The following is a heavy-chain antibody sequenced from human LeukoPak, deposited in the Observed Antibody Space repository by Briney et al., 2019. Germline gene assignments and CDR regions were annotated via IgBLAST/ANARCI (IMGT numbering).Heavy chain of an antibody. V-gene: IGHV1-8*01. J-gene: IGHJ4*02. D-gene: IGHD6-19*01. CDR2: MNPNSGNT. CDR1: GYTFTSYD. Sequence: GASVKVSCKASGYTFTSYDINWVRQATGQGLEWMGWMNPNSGNTGYAQKFQGRATMTRNTSISTAYMELSSLRSEDTAVYYCARDSRDSSGWSIDYWGQGTLVTVSS. CDR3: ARDSRDSSGWSIDY.